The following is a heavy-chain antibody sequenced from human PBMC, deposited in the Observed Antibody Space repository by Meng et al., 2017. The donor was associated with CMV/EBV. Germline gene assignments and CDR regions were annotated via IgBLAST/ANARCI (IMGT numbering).Heavy chain of an antibody. Sequence: GESLKISCAASGSIFSSYAMHWVRQAPGKGLEWVAVISYDGSNKYYADSVKGRFTISRDNSKNTLYLQMNSLRAEDTAVYYCAREYCSSISCYWGFRYWGQGTLVTVSS. D-gene: IGHD2-2*01. J-gene: IGHJ4*02. V-gene: IGHV3-30-3*01. CDR2: ISYDGSNK. CDR1: GSIFSSYA. CDR3: AREYCSSISCYWGFRY.